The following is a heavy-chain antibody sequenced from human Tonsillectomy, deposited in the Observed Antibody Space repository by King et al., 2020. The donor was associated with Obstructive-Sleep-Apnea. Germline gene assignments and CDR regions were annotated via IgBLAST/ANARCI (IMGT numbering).Heavy chain of an antibody. V-gene: IGHV3-30*18. CDR3: AKEAKYSSSWTPPHR. CDR1: GFTFSSYG. D-gene: IGHD6-13*01. CDR2: ISYDGSNK. Sequence: VQLVESGGGVVQPGRSLRLSCAASGFTFSSYGMHWVRQAPGKGLEWVTVISYDGSNKYYADSVKGRFTISRDNSKNTLYLQMNSLRAEDTAVYYCAKEAKYSSSWTPPHRWGQGTLVTVSS. J-gene: IGHJ4*02.